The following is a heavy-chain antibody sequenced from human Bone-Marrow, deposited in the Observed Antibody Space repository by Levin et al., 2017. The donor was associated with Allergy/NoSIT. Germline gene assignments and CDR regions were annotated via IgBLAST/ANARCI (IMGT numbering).Heavy chain of an antibody. J-gene: IGHJ4*02. V-gene: IGHV3-21*01. D-gene: IGHD4-17*01. CDR1: GITFSSYN. CDR2: ISSSSSYI. Sequence: GGSLRLSCAASGITFSSYNMNWVRQAPGKGLEWVSSISSSSSYIYYADSVKGRFTISRDNARNSLYLEMSSLRAEDTAVYYCARDPRWHGDYQGKAGAEYYFDYWGQGTQVTVSS. CDR3: ARDPRWHGDYQGKAGAEYYFDY.